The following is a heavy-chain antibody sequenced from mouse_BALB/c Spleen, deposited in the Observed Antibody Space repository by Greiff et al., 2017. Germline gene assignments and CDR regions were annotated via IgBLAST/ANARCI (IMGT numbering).Heavy chain of an antibody. CDR1: GFNIKDTY. J-gene: IGHJ2*01. CDR3: ARSPPIYYDYDGGDY. Sequence: EVQLVESGAELVKPGASVKLSCTASGFNIKDTYMHWVKQRPEQGLEWIGRIDPANGNTKYDPKFQGKATITADTSSNTAYLQLSSLTSEDTAVYYCARSPPIYYDYDGGDYWGQGTTLTVSS. CDR2: IDPANGNT. V-gene: IGHV14-3*02. D-gene: IGHD2-4*01.